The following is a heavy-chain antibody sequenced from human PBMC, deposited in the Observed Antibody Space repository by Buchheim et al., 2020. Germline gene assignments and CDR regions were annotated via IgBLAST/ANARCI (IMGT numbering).Heavy chain of an antibody. J-gene: IGHJ6*02. CDR1: GFTFSSYA. D-gene: IGHD6-6*01. CDR3: AREYSSSSGFYYYYYGMDV. V-gene: IGHV3-23*01. CDR2: ISGSGGST. Sequence: EVQLLESGGGLVQPGGSLRLSCAASGFTFSSYAMSWVRQAPGKGLEWVSAISGSGGSTYYADSVKGRFTISRDNSKNTLYLQMNSLRAEDTAVYYCAREYSSSSGFYYYYYGMDVWGQGTT.